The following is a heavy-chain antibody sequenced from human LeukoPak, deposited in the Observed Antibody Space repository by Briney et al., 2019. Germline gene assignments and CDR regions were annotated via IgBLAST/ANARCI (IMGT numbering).Heavy chain of an antibody. Sequence: SETLSLTCTVSGGSISSGSYCWSCIRQPAGKGLEWIGRIYTSGSTTYSSSLKSRVTILLDTSKNHFALRMSSVTAADTAVYYCARDREVGATGYYFDYWGQGTLVTVSS. CDR1: GGSISSGSYC. J-gene: IGHJ4*02. CDR2: IYTSGST. D-gene: IGHD1-26*01. CDR3: ARDREVGATGYYFDY. V-gene: IGHV4-61*02.